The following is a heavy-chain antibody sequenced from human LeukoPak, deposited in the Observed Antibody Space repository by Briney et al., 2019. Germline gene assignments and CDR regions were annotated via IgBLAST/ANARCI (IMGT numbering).Heavy chain of an antibody. CDR3: ARAPVASHYFDY. J-gene: IGHJ4*02. CDR2: ISAYNGNT. V-gene: IGHV1-18*04. D-gene: IGHD4-23*01. Sequence: ASVKVSCKASVYTFTIYGMSWVRQAPGQGLEWMGWISAYNGNTNYAQKLQGRVTMATDTSTSTAYMELRSLRSDDTAVYYCARAPVASHYFDYWGQGTLVNVSS. CDR1: VYTFTIYG.